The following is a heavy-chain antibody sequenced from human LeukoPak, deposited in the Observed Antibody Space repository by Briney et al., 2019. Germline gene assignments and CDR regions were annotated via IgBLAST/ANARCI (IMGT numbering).Heavy chain of an antibody. D-gene: IGHD3-22*01. CDR3: ARDKGSSGYYEGFDY. CDR1: GGTFSSYA. J-gene: IGHJ4*02. Sequence: SVKVSCKASGGTFSSYAISWVRQAPGQGLEWMGGIIPIFGTANYAQKFQGRVTITADESTSTAYMELSSLRSEDTAVYYCARDKGSSGYYEGFDYWGQGTLVTVSS. V-gene: IGHV1-69*13. CDR2: IIPIFGTA.